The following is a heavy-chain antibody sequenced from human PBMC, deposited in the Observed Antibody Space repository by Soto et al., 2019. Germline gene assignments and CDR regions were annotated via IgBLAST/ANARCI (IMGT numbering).Heavy chain of an antibody. CDR1: GFTFSSYA. CDR2: ISYDGSNK. J-gene: IGHJ3*02. Sequence: GGSLRLSCAASGFTFSSYAMHWVRQAPGKGLEWVAVISYDGSNKYYADSVKGRFTISRDNSKNTLYLQMNSLRAEDTAVYYCARDGADSSGYADGDDAFDIWGQGTMVTVSS. D-gene: IGHD3-22*01. V-gene: IGHV3-30-3*01. CDR3: ARDGADSSGYADGDDAFDI.